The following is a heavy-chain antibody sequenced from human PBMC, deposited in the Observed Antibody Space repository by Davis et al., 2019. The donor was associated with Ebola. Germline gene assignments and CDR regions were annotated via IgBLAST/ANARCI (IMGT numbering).Heavy chain of an antibody. Sequence: SETLSLTCAVSGGSISSSNWWSWVRPPPGKGLEWIGEIYHSGSTNYNPSLKSRVTISVDKSKNQFSLKLSSVTAADTAVYYCARGGYCSSTSCYGYYYGMDVWGQGTTVTVSS. CDR3: ARGGYCSSTSCYGYYYGMDV. D-gene: IGHD2-2*01. CDR1: GGSISSSNW. J-gene: IGHJ6*02. V-gene: IGHV4-4*02. CDR2: IYHSGST.